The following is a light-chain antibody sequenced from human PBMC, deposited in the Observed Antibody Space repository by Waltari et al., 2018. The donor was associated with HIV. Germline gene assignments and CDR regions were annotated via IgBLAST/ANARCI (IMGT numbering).Light chain of an antibody. CDR3: AAWDDSLNARHVL. CDR1: TSNIGRNN. V-gene: IGLV1-44*01. J-gene: IGLJ2*01. CDR2: RNN. Sequence: QSVLPPPPPASGTPGQTVTISCSGTTSNIGRNNLIWSQPFPGPAPKLLIYRNNQRPSGVPDRFSGSKSGTSASLAISGLQSEDEADYYCAAWDDSLNARHVLFGGGTKLTVL.